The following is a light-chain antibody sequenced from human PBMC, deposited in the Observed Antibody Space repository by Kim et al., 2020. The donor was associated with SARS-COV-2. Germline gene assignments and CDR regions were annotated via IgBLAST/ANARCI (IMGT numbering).Light chain of an antibody. CDR2: GAS. CDR3: QQYGSSPRT. V-gene: IGKV3-20*01. J-gene: IGKJ1*01. CDR1: ESVSSGY. Sequence: EIVLTQSPGTLSLSPGERASLSCRASESVSSGYLAWYQQKAGQAPRLLIYGASSRATGIPDRFSGRGSGTDFTLTISRLEHEDSAVYYCQQYGSSPRTFGQGTKVDIK.